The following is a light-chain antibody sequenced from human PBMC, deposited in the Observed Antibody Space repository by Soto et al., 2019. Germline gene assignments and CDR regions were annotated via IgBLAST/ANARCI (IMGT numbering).Light chain of an antibody. CDR2: EDS. Sequence: NFMLTQPHSVSESPGKTITISCTRSSGSIASNYVQWYQQRPGSAPTTVIYEDSQRPSGVPDRFSGSIDSSSNSASLTISGLKTEDEADYYCQSYDSSDQGVVFGGGTKLTVL. V-gene: IGLV6-57*04. CDR1: SGSIASNY. J-gene: IGLJ2*01. CDR3: QSYDSSDQGVV.